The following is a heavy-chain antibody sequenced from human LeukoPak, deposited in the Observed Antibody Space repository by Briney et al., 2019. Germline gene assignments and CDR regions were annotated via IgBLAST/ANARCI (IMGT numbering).Heavy chain of an antibody. J-gene: IGHJ4*02. CDR1: RFTFSSYE. V-gene: IGHV3-48*03. D-gene: IGHD3-16*01. Sequence: GGSLRLSCAASRFTFSSYEMNWVRQAPGKGLEWVSYISSSGSTIYYADSVKGRFTISRDNAKNSLYLQMNSLRAEDTAVYYCARDPGGAFDYWGQGTLVTVSS. CDR3: ARDPGGAFDY. CDR2: ISSSGSTI.